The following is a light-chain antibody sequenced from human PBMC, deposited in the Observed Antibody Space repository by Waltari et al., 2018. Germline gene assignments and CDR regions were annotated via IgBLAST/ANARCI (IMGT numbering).Light chain of an antibody. CDR1: TSDVGGYNY. CDR3: SSYTSSSPV. Sequence: QSALTQPASVSGSPGQSIPISCPGTTSDVGGYNYVSWYQQHPGKAPKLMIYEVSNRPSGVSNRFSGSKSGNTASLTISGLQAEDEADYYCSSYTSSSPVFGGGTKLTVL. CDR2: EVS. J-gene: IGLJ2*01. V-gene: IGLV2-14*01.